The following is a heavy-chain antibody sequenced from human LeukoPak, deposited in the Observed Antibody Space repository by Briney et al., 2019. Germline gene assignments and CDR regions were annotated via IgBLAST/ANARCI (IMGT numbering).Heavy chain of an antibody. D-gene: IGHD3-3*01. V-gene: IGHV4-39*07. J-gene: IGHJ6*03. CDR3: AREVSYDFWSGYFPANYYYYMDV. CDR1: GGSISSSSYY. Sequence: PSETLSLTCTVSGGSISSSSYYWGWIRQPPGKGLEWIGSIYYSGSTYYNPSLKSRVTISVDTSKNQFSLKLSSVTAADTAVYYCAREVSYDFWSGYFPANYYYYMDVWGKGTTVTVSS. CDR2: IYYSGST.